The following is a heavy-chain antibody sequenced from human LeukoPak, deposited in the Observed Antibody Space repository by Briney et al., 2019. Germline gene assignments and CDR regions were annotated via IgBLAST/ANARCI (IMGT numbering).Heavy chain of an antibody. CDR3: ARMPIAAARTYFDY. V-gene: IGHV4-59*01. Sequence: SETLSLTCTVSGGSISSYYWSWIRQPPGKGLEWIGYIYYSGSTNYNPPLKSRVTISVDTSKNQFSLKLSSVTAADTAVYYCARMPIAAARTYFDYWGQGTLVTVSS. CDR2: IYYSGST. CDR1: GGSISSYY. J-gene: IGHJ4*02. D-gene: IGHD6-13*01.